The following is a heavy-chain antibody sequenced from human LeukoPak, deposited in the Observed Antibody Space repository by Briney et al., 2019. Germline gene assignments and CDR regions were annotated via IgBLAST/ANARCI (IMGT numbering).Heavy chain of an antibody. CDR3: ARGFLEWLFADY. V-gene: IGHV4-38-2*01. Sequence: PSETLSLTCAVSGYTISSGYYWGWIRQPPRKGLEWIGSIYHSGSSYYNPSLKSRVTISVDTSKNQFSLKLSSVTAAYTAVYYCARGFLEWLFADYWGQGTLVTVSS. CDR2: IYHSGSS. CDR1: GYTISSGYY. J-gene: IGHJ4*02. D-gene: IGHD3-3*01.